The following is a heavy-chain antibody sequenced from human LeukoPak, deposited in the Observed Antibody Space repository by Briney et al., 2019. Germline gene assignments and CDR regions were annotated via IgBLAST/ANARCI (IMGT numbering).Heavy chain of an antibody. CDR3: ARDPPGGSTEFDY. CDR1: GFTFNSYW. CDR2: INSDGSST. D-gene: IGHD1-7*01. J-gene: IGHJ4*02. V-gene: IGHV3-74*01. Sequence: GGSLRLSCAAPGFTFNSYWMYWVRKAPGKGLVWFSRINSDGSSTNYADSVKGRFTISRDDAKRTLCLQMNRLRAGDTAMYYCARDPPGGSTEFDYWGQGTLVTVSS.